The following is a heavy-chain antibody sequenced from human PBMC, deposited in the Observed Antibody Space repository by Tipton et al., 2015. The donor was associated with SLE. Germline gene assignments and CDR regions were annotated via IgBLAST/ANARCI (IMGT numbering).Heavy chain of an antibody. J-gene: IGHJ4*02. CDR3: AGSYWGRAGFDY. D-gene: IGHD7-27*01. CDR1: GFTFSSYE. CDR2: ISSSGSTI. Sequence: GSLRLSCAASGFTFSSYEMNWVRQAPGKGLEWVSYISSSGSTIYYADSVKGRFTISRDNAKNSLYLQMNSLRAEDTAVYYCAGSYWGRAGFDYWGQGTLVTVSS. V-gene: IGHV3-48*03.